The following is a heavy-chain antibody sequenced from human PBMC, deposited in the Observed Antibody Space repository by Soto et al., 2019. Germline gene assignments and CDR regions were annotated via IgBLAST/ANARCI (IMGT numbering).Heavy chain of an antibody. CDR3: ARAGCVGSMQDCFAF. CDR1: GGSIGGSYW. V-gene: IGHV4-4*02. J-gene: IGHJ4*02. CDR2: IYHSGTT. D-gene: IGHD2-2*03. Sequence: SETLSLTCDVSGGSIGGSYWWSMGRHPPKAGLEWLGEIYHSGTTNFNPSLKRRLTMSVDKYKNQFSMKLTSVTAADTAVYYWARAGCVGSMQDCFAFWGQGIRVTVSS.